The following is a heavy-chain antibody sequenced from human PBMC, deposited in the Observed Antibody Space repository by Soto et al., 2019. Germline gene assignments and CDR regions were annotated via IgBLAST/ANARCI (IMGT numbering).Heavy chain of an antibody. D-gene: IGHD3-22*01. J-gene: IGHJ6*02. CDR3: ARVSDDSYYYYGMDV. V-gene: IGHV4-31*03. CDR2: IYHSGST. Sequence: SETLSLTCTVSGGSISSGGYYWSWIRQHPGKGLEWIGYIYHSGSTNYNPSLKSRVTISVDTSKNQFSLKLSSVTAADTAVYYCARVSDDSYYYYGMDVWGQGTTVTVSS. CDR1: GGSISSGGYY.